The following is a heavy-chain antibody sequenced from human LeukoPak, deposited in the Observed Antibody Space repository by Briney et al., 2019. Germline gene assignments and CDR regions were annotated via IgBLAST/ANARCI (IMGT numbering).Heavy chain of an antibody. CDR2: IGSSSSYI. D-gene: IGHD1-14*01. Sequence: GGSLRLSCAASGFTFSSYSMNWVRQAPGKGLEWVSSIGSSSSYIYYADSVKGRFTISRDNAKNSLYLQMNSLRAEDTAVYYCAGDVPGYYYYYMDVWGKGTTVTVSS. J-gene: IGHJ6*03. CDR1: GFTFSSYS. V-gene: IGHV3-21*01. CDR3: AGDVPGYYYYYMDV.